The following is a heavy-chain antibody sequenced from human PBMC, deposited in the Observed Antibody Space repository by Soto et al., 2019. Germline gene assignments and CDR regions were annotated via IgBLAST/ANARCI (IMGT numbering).Heavy chain of an antibody. J-gene: IGHJ4*02. V-gene: IGHV1-18*01. CDR3: ARDKGDGSGSYYGY. CDR2: ISAYNGNT. CDR1: GYTFTSYG. Sequence: GASVKVSCKASGYTFTSYGISWVRQAPGQGLEWMGWISAYNGNTNYAQKLQGRVTMTTDTSTSTAYMDLRSLRSDDTAVYYCARDKGDGSGSYYGYWGQGTLVTVSS. D-gene: IGHD3-10*01.